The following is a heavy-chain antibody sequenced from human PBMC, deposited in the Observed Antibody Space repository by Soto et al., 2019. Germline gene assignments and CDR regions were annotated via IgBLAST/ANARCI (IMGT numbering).Heavy chain of an antibody. D-gene: IGHD6-6*01. CDR3: SREQVRRIAARPNAFDI. Sequence: ASVKVSCKASGYTFTGYYRHWVRQAPGQGLEWMGWINPNSGGTNYAQKFQGWVTMTRDTSISKAYIELSRLRSDDTAVYYCSREQVRRIAARPNAFDIWGQGTMVTVSS. CDR2: INPNSGGT. CDR1: GYTFTGYY. V-gene: IGHV1-2*04. J-gene: IGHJ3*02.